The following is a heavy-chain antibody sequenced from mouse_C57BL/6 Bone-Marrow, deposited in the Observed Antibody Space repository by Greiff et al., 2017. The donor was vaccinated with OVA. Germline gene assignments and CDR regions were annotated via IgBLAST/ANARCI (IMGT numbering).Heavy chain of an antibody. D-gene: IGHD1-1*01. CDR1: GYTFTSYW. CDR2: INPSNGGT. J-gene: IGHJ1*03. CDR3: ARWDYYYGSPYWYFDV. V-gene: IGHV1-53*01. Sequence: VQLQQSGTELVKPGASVKLSCKASGYTFTSYWMHWVKQRPGQGLEWIGNINPSNGGTNYNEKFKSKATLTVDKSSSTAYMQLSSLTSEDSAVYYCARWDYYYGSPYWYFDVWGTGTTVTVSS.